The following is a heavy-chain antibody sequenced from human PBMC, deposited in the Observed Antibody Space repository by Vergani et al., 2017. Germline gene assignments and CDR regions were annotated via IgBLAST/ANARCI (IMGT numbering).Heavy chain of an antibody. CDR3: TKGSRGYTGYFFDY. Sequence: EVQLLESGGGLAQPGGSLRLSCEASGFSFPGYAMSWVRQAPGKGLEWVSSVSGSIATPYYADSVKGRFIISRDNSKNTLHLQMNSLRADDTAVYYCTKGSRGYTGYFFDYWGQGTLATVSS. V-gene: IGHV3-23*01. CDR1: GFSFPGYA. CDR2: VSGSIATP. J-gene: IGHJ4*02. D-gene: IGHD5-12*01.